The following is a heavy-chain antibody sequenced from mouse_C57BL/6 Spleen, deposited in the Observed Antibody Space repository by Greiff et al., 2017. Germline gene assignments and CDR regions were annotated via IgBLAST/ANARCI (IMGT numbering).Heavy chain of an antibody. CDR1: GYAFSSSW. J-gene: IGHJ1*03. V-gene: IGHV1-82*01. Sequence: LQQSGASVKISCKASGYAFSSSWMNWVKQRPGKGLEWIGRIYPGDGDTNYTGKFKGKATLTADKSSSTAYMQLSSLTSEDSAVYFCARYALLVGYVDVWGTGTTVTVSA. CDR3: ARYALLVGYVDV. D-gene: IGHD2-10*01. CDR2: IYPGDGDT.